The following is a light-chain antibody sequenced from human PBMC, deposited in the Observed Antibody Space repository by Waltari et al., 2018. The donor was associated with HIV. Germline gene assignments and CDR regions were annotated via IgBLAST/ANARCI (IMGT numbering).Light chain of an antibody. V-gene: IGKV1-9*01. Sequence: DIQLTESPYLLSVSVGDRVTITCRTSQGISSHLAWYQQKPGKAPKLLIYAASTLQSGVPSRFSGSGSGTEFTLTIDSLQPEDFATYYCQQLDSYPQITFGEGTKVEVK. CDR1: QGISSH. J-gene: IGKJ4*01. CDR2: AAS. CDR3: QQLDSYPQIT.